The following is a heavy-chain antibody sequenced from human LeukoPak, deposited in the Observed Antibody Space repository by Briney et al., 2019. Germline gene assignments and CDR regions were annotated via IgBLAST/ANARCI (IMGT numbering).Heavy chain of an antibody. J-gene: IGHJ3*02. V-gene: IGHV3-21*05. Sequence: GGSLRLSCAASGFTFSSYSMNWVRQAPGKGLEWVSYISSSSSYIYYADSVKGRFTISRDNAKNSLYLQMNSLRAEDTAVYYCARLPRGDAFDIWGQGTMVTVSS. D-gene: IGHD3-16*01. CDR2: ISSSSSYI. CDR1: GFTFSSYS. CDR3: ARLPRGDAFDI.